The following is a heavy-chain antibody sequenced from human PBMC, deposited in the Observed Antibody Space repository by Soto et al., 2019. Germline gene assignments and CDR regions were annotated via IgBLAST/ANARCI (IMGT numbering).Heavy chain of an antibody. J-gene: IGHJ6*02. CDR3: ARMTKDYFGSGPSGMDV. V-gene: IGHV3-30-3*01. CDR1: GMTFSTYA. D-gene: IGHD3-10*01. CDR2: ISYDGSSE. Sequence: PGGSLRLSCAASGMTFSTYATNWVRQAPGKGLEWVAIISYDGSSEFYADSVKGRFTISRDTSKNTLFLQMNSMRAEDTAIYYCARMTKDYFGSGPSGMDVWGQGTTVTGLL.